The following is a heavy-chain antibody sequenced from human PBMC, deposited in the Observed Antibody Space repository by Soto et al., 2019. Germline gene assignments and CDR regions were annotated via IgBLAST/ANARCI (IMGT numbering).Heavy chain of an antibody. D-gene: IGHD4-17*01. Sequence: SETLSLTCTVSGGSISSGDYYWSWIRQPPGKGLEWIGYIYYSGSTYYNPSLKSRVTISVDTSKNQFSLKLSSVTAADTAVYYCAREVGDYMLRYFDYWGQGTLVTVSS. J-gene: IGHJ4*02. CDR1: GGSISSGDYY. CDR3: AREVGDYMLRYFDY. CDR2: IYYSGST. V-gene: IGHV4-30-4*01.